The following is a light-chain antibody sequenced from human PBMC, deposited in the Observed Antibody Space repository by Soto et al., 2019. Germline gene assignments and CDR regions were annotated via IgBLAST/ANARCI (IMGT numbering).Light chain of an antibody. V-gene: IGKV1-5*03. Sequence: DIQMTQSPSTLSASVGDRVTITCRASQSISSWLAWYQQKPGKAPKLLIYKASTLKSGVPSRFSGSGSGTDFTLTISSLQSEDFAVYYCQQYNNWPYTFGQGTKVDIK. J-gene: IGKJ2*01. CDR1: QSISSW. CDR3: QQYNNWPYT. CDR2: KAS.